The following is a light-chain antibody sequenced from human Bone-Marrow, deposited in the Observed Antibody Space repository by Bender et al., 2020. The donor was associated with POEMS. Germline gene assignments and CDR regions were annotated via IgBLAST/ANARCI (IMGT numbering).Light chain of an antibody. CDR3: NSYTTTYSYV. CDR2: EGN. CDR1: TGDVASFNR. J-gene: IGLJ1*01. V-gene: IGLV2-14*02. Sequence: QSALTQPASVSGSPGQSITISCGGTTGDVASFNRVSWYQQHPGKAPKLMIYEGNKRPSGISHRFSGSKSGNTASLTISGLQAEDEADYYCNSYTTTYSYVFGTGTKVTVL.